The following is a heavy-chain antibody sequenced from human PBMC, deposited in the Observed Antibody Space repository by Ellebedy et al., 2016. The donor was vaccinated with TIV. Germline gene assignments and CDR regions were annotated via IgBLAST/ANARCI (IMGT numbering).Heavy chain of an antibody. CDR2: ISPRADTT. J-gene: IGHJ4*02. CDR3: ARAPWYQRDSRSYHQFDY. Sequence: PGGSLRLSCVGSGFTFNIYEMHWVRQGPGKGLEWIAHISPRADTTYYADSARDRFTISRDNTRDSVYLQMNNLRAEDTAVYYCARAPWYQRDSRSYHQFDYWGRGTPVIVSP. D-gene: IGHD3-22*01. V-gene: IGHV3-48*03. CDR1: GFTFNIYE.